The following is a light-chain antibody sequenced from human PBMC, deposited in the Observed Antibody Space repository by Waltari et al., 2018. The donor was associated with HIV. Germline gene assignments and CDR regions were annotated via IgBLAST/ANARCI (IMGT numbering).Light chain of an antibody. V-gene: IGLV2-23*02. CDR2: DVK. CDR1: SRDVGTYNY. Sequence: QSALTQPASVSGSPGPSIPISCTGSSRDVGTYNYSTWYQQHPGTVPKLIIYDVKERPAGVSDRFSGSKSGTTASLTISGLQAEDEADYYCCSFANPNFLFGSGTKVTVL. J-gene: IGLJ1*01. CDR3: CSFANPNFL.